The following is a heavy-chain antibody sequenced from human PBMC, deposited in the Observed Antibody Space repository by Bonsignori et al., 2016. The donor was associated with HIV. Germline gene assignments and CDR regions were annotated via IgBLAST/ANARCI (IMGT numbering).Heavy chain of an antibody. J-gene: IGHJ4*02. CDR2: VNHLGAT. CDR3: ARNSRAGAVGGY. V-gene: IGHV4-34*01. Sequence: WIRQPPGKGLEWIGEVNHLGATNYNPSLERRVTISEVPSKNQFSLRLTSVTAADTAVYYCARNSRAGAVGGYWGQGTLVTVSS. D-gene: IGHD4/OR15-4a*01.